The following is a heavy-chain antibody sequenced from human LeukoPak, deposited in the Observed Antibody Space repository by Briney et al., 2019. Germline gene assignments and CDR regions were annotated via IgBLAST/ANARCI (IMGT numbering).Heavy chain of an antibody. CDR2: IYYSGST. Sequence: PSETLSLTCTVSGGSISSYYWSWIRQPPGKGLEWIGYIYYSGSTNYNPSLKSRVTISVDTSRNQFSLKLSSVTAADTAVYYCARDSGDYGYYGMDVWGQGTTVTVSS. J-gene: IGHJ6*02. V-gene: IGHV4-59*01. CDR1: GGSISSYY. D-gene: IGHD4-17*01. CDR3: ARDSGDYGYYGMDV.